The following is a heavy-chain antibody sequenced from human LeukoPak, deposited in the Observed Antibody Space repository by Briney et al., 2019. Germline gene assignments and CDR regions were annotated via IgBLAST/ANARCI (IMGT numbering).Heavy chain of an antibody. J-gene: IGHJ3*02. CDR2: ISYIGSI. D-gene: IGHD4-17*01. Sequence: SETLSLTCAVSTDSFSSHYWTWIRQPPGKGLEWIGYISYIGSINYNPSLKSRVTISIDTSKNQFSLKLSSVTAADTAVYYCARDLVTVTKGFDIWGQGTMVSVSS. V-gene: IGHV4-59*11. CDR3: ARDLVTVTKGFDI. CDR1: TDSFSSHY.